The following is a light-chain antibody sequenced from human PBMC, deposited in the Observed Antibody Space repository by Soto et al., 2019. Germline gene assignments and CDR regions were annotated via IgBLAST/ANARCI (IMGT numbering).Light chain of an antibody. CDR1: QSVSSR. CDR3: QHYVERSPIT. Sequence: EIVITHSPGTLSLSTGERATLSCRASQSVSSRLAWYQQKPGQAPRLLISGASSRATGIPDRFSGSGSGTDFTLTISRLEPEDFALYYCQHYVERSPITFGQGTRLEIK. J-gene: IGKJ5*01. V-gene: IGKV3-20*01. CDR2: GAS.